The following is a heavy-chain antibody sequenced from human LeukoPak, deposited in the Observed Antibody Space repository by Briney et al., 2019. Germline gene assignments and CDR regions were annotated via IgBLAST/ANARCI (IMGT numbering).Heavy chain of an antibody. CDR3: GRGYPYYFDH. D-gene: IGHD3-22*01. J-gene: IGHJ4*02. CDR1: GFTVSSNY. CDR2: IFSGGNT. V-gene: IGHV3-66*01. Sequence: PGGSLRLSCAASGFTVSSNYMGWVRQAPGKGLQWVSFIFSGGNTYYADSVKGRFIISRDNSKNTLYLRMNSLRAEDTAVYYCGRGYPYYFDHWGQGTLVTVSS.